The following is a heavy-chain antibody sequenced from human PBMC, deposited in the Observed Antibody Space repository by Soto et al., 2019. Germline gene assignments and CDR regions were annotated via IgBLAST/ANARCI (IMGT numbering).Heavy chain of an antibody. Sequence: ASVKVSCKASGYTFTSYGISWVRQAPGQGLEWMGWISAYNGNTNYAQKLQGRVTMTTDTSTSTAYMELRSLRSDDTAVYYCARVPLSGGYYYYGMDVWGQGTTVTSP. CDR1: GYTFTSYG. D-gene: IGHD2-15*01. CDR3: ARVPLSGGYYYYGMDV. J-gene: IGHJ6*02. CDR2: ISAYNGNT. V-gene: IGHV1-18*01.